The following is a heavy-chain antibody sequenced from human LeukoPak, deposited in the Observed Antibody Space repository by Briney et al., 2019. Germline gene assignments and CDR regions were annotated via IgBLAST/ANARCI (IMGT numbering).Heavy chain of an antibody. CDR3: AFSSSSWYYFDY. CDR1: GFTFSSYS. D-gene: IGHD6-13*01. Sequence: GGTLRLSCAASGFTFSSYSMNWVRQAPGKGLEWVSSISSSSSYIYYADSVKGRFTISRDNAKNSLHLQMNSLRAEDTAVYYCAFSSSSWYYFDYWGQGTLVTVSS. J-gene: IGHJ4*02. CDR2: ISSSSSYI. V-gene: IGHV3-21*01.